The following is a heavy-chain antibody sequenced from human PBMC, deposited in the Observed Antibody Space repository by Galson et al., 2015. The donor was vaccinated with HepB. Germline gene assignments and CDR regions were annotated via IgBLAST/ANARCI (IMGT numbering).Heavy chain of an antibody. D-gene: IGHD3-10*01. CDR3: ARDLGGVYYYGMDV. Sequence: SLRLSCAASGFTFSSYGMHWVRQAPGKGLEWVAVIWYDGSNKYYADSVKGRFTISRDNSKNTLYLQMNSLRAEDTAVYYCARDLGGVYYYGMDVWGQGTTVTVSS. J-gene: IGHJ6*02. V-gene: IGHV3-33*01. CDR1: GFTFSSYG. CDR2: IWYDGSNK.